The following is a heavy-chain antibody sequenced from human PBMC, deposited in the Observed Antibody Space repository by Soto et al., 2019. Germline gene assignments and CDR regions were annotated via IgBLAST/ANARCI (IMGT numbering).Heavy chain of an antibody. V-gene: IGHV3-15*01. J-gene: IGHJ4*02. D-gene: IGHD3-16*02. CDR2: VLSKSDGGTT. CDR3: SNYDYISGSYRYRWAY. CDR1: GFTFSDCW. Sequence: GGSLRLSCAASGFTFSDCWMGWVRQAPGKGLEWVGRVLSKSDGGTTDYAAPVKGRFTISRDDSENMMYLQMNSLRTEDTAVYYCSNYDYISGSYRYRWAYWGQGTLVTVSS.